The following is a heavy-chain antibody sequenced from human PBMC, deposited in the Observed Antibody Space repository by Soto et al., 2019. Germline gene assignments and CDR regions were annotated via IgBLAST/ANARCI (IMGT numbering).Heavy chain of an antibody. CDR2: IKQGGNEK. CDR1: GFMFSTYL. V-gene: IGHV3-7*01. Sequence: EVQLVESGGGLVQPGGSLRLSCEASGFMFSTYLMSWVRQAPGKGLEWVANIKQGGNEKFYVDSVKGRFTIPRDNAKKSLFLQMNSLRPEDTAVYYCVGALTYEVPYYYYGMDVWGQGTTVTVSS. D-gene: IGHD3-16*01. CDR3: VGALTYEVPYYYYGMDV. J-gene: IGHJ6*02.